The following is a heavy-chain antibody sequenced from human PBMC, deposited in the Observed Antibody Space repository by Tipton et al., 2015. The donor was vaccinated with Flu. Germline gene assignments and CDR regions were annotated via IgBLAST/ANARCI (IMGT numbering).Heavy chain of an antibody. CDR3: ARWTGSSSTSDAFDI. CDR1: GYSFTSYW. V-gene: IGHV5-51*01. CDR2: IYPGDSDT. J-gene: IGHJ3*02. Sequence: QLVQSGAEVKKPGESLKISCKGSGYSFTSYWIGWVRQMPGKGLEWMGIIYPGDSDTRYSPSFQGQVTISADKSISTAYLQWSSLKASDTAMYYGARWTGSSSTSDAFDIWGQGTMVTVSS. D-gene: IGHD6-6*01.